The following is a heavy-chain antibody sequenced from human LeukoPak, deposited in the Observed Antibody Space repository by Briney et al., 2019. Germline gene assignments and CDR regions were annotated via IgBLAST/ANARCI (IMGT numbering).Heavy chain of an antibody. V-gene: IGHV1-18*01. CDR2: ISGFNGNT. CDR3: ARVEYCNVGNCYFRPGAY. CDR1: GYTFGNYG. D-gene: IGHD2-15*01. J-gene: IGHJ4*02. Sequence: ASVKVSCKAAGYTFGNYGIKWVRQAPGQGLEWVGWISGFNGNTNYAQNFHDRVTMTTDTSTTTALMELRNLRSDDTAVYYCARVEYCNVGNCYFRPGAYWGQGTLVTVSS.